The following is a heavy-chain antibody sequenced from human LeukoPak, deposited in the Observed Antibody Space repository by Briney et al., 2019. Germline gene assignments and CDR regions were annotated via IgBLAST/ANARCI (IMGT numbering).Heavy chain of an antibody. V-gene: IGHV5-51*01. CDR1: GYSFTSYC. CDR2: IDPSDSET. Sequence: GESLKISCNASGYSFTSYCICWVRQMPGKGQEWMGIIDPSDSETRYTPSFQGQVTISVDKSLTTADLQWNSQKASDTAMYYCARQTAMGRSGDYWGQGTLVTVSS. J-gene: IGHJ4*02. D-gene: IGHD5-18*01. CDR3: ARQTAMGRSGDY.